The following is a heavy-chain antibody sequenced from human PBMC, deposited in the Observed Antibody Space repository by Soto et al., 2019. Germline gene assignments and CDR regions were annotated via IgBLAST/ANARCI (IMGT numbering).Heavy chain of an antibody. V-gene: IGHV1-18*01. D-gene: IGHD3-3*01. J-gene: IGHJ4*02. Sequence: ASVKVSCKASGYTFTSYGISWVRQAPGQGLEWMGWISAYNGNTNYAQKLQGRVTMTTDTSTSTAYMELRSLRSDDTAVYYCASTPRSGCLDYRGKATLLTGSS. CDR3: ASTPRSGCLDY. CDR1: GYTFTSYG. CDR2: ISAYNGNT.